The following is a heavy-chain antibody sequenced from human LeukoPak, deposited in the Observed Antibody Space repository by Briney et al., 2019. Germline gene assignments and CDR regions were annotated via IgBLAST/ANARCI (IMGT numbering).Heavy chain of an antibody. CDR1: GFTFSGYG. CDR3: SKMPLRYYYMDV. V-gene: IGHV3-74*01. CDR2: INSEGSST. Sequence: GGSLRLSCAASGFTFSGYGMQWARQSPGKGLVWVSRINSEGSSTGYADSVKGRFTISRDNANNTLYLQMNSLRAEDTAVYFCSKMPLRYYYMDVWGKGTTVTVSS. J-gene: IGHJ6*03. D-gene: IGHD2-2*01.